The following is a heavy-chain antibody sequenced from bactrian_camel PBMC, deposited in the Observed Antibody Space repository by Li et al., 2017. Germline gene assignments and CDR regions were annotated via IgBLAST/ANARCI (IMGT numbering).Heavy chain of an antibody. CDR1: GYTYSYVC. D-gene: IGHD1*01. V-gene: IGHV3S1*01. J-gene: IGHJ4*01. Sequence: HVQLVESGGGSVEAGGSLKLSCRASGYTYSYVCMGWFRQAPGKGREEVADMPTSGGSTYYADSVKGRFTMYPDSAKNTLYLQMNSLEPEDTAMYYCAADAGPCLGRRTWTSTYRYDYWGQGTQVTVS. CDR2: MPTSGGST. CDR3: AADAGPCLGRRTWTSTYRYDY.